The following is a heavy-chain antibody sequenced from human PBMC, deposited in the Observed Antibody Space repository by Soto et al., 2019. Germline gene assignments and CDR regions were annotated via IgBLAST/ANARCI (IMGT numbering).Heavy chain of an antibody. V-gene: IGHV3-30*03. CDR3: ARGRNDYTGGSYRYACYFVY. D-gene: IGHD3-16*02. CDR2: ILYDGSNK. Sequence: QVQLVESGGGVVQPGRSLRLSCAASGFTFSSYGMHWVRQAPGKGLEWVAVILYDGSNKYYADSVKGRFTISRDNSKNSWYRQKSSVRAEDTHVYYCARGRNDYTGGSYRYACYFVYWGQGRLVTVSS. CDR1: GFTFSSYG. J-gene: IGHJ4*02.